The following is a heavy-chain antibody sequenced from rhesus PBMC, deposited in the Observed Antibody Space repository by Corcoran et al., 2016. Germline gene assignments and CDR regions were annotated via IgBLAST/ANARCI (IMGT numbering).Heavy chain of an antibody. Sequence: QVQLQESGPGVVKPSETLSLTCAVSGGSISDSYRWSWIRQPPGKGLEWIGYIYGSSTSTHYNPSLKSRVTNSKATSQNQFCLKLRSVTAADTAVYYCARDRRIAAAGTGFDYWGQGVLVTVSS. J-gene: IGHJ4*01. CDR1: GGSISDSYR. V-gene: IGHV4S10*01. CDR3: ARDRRIAAAGTGFDY. CDR2: IYGSSTST. D-gene: IGHD6-31*01.